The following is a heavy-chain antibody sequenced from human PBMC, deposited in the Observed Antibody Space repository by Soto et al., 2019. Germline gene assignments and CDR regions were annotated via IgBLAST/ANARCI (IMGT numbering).Heavy chain of an antibody. CDR1: GGSFSDFY. V-gene: IGHV4-34*01. J-gene: IGHJ4*02. Sequence: QVQLQQWGAGLLKPSETLSLTCAVYGGSFSDFYWSWIRQSPGKGLEWLGEINYSGNTNYNPSLKSRITISVDTSKKELYLKLTSVTAADTAIYSCSCYARDYWGQGTRVTVSS. D-gene: IGHD2-15*01. CDR2: INYSGNT. CDR3: SCYARDY.